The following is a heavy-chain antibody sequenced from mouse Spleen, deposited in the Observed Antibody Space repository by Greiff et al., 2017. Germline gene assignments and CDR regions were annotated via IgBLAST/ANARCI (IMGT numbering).Heavy chain of an antibody. D-gene: IGHD4-1*01. CDR1: GFTFSSYA. J-gene: IGHJ2*01. CDR3: ARRGTGYFDY. V-gene: IGHV5-9*04. Sequence: EVKLVESGGGLVKLGGSLKLSYAASGFTFSSYAMSWVRQTPEKRLEWVATISSGGGNTYYPDSVKGRFTISRDNAKNTLYLQMSSLKSEDTAMYYCARRGTGYFDYWGQGTTLTVSS. CDR2: ISSGGGNT.